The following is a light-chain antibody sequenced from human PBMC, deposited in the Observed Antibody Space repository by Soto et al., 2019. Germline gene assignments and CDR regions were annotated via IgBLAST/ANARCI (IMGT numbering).Light chain of an antibody. J-gene: IGKJ2*01. Sequence: EIVLTQSPGTLSLSPGERATLSCRASQSVSSRYLTWYQQKPGQAPRLLIYGASSRATGIPDRFSGSGSGTDFTLTISRLEPEDFAVYYCQQYGGSPLYTFGQGTKLEIK. CDR3: QQYGGSPLYT. CDR2: GAS. V-gene: IGKV3-20*01. CDR1: QSVSSRY.